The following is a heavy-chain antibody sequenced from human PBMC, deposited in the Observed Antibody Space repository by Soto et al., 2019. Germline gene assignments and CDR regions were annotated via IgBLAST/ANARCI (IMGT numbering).Heavy chain of an antibody. CDR2: INHSGST. Sequence: PSETLSLTCAVYGGSFSGYYWSWIRQPPGKGLEWIGEINHSGSTNYNPSLKSRVTISVDTSKNQFSLKLSSVTAADTAVYYCATLYSSSWWDYYYGMDVWGQGTTVT. J-gene: IGHJ6*02. V-gene: IGHV4-34*01. D-gene: IGHD6-13*01. CDR3: ATLYSSSWWDYYYGMDV. CDR1: GGSFSGYY.